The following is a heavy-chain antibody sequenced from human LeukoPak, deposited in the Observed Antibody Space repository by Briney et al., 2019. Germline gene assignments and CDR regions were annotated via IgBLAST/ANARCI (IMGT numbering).Heavy chain of an antibody. V-gene: IGHV4-39*07. CDR2: ISYSGST. CDR1: GGSISSRSNY. CDR3: ARTGYSSSWPLMDV. J-gene: IGHJ6*03. D-gene: IGHD6-13*01. Sequence: SETLSLTCTVSGGSISSRSNYWGWIRQPPGKGLEWIGSISYSGSTNYNPSLKSRVTISVDTSKNQFSLKLSSVTAADTAVYYCARTGYSSSWPLMDVWGEGTTVTISS.